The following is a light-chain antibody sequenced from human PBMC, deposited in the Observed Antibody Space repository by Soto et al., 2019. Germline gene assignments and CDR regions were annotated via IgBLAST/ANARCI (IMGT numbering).Light chain of an antibody. CDR2: GAS. CDR1: QSVSSN. J-gene: IGKJ4*01. Sequence: EIVLTQSPATLSVSPGERATLSCRASQSVSSNLAWYQQKPGQAPRLLIYGASTRAPGIPARFSGSGSGTELTLTISSLQSEDFAVYYCQHYNNLPLTFGGGAKVEIK. V-gene: IGKV3-15*01. CDR3: QHYNNLPLT.